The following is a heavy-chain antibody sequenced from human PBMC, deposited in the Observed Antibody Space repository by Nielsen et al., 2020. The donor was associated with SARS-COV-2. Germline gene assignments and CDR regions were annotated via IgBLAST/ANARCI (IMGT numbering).Heavy chain of an antibody. Sequence: SETLSLTWTVSGVSMRRYYWSWILQPPGKGLEWILYIYFSGTTNYNPSLKSRVTISVDTSKNQFSLRLCSVTAADTAVYYCARFPVDTALVHAYWGQGALVTVSS. D-gene: IGHD5-18*01. V-gene: IGHV4-59*13. J-gene: IGHJ4*02. CDR1: GVSMRRYY. CDR3: ARFPVDTALVHAY. CDR2: IYFSGTT.